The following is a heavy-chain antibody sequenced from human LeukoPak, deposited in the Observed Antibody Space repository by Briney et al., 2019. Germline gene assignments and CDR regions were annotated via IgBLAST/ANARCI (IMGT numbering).Heavy chain of an antibody. D-gene: IGHD4-17*01. CDR3: ANEIRPNDY. V-gene: IGHV3-48*01. J-gene: IGHJ4*02. CDR2: ISSGGSTI. Sequence: GGSLRLSCAASGFIFSSYSMNWVRQAPGKGLEWVSYISSGGSTIYYADSVKGRFTISRDNSKNTLYLQMNSLRAEDTAVYYCANEIRPNDYWGQGTQVTVSS. CDR1: GFIFSSYS.